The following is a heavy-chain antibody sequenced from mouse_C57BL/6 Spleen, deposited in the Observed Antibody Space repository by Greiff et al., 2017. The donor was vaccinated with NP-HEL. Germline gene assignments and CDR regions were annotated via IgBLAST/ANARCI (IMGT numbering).Heavy chain of an antibody. CDR1: GYTFTSYW. Sequence: QVQLQQPGAELVMPGASVKLSCKASGYTFTSYWMHWVKQRPGQGLEWIGEIDPSDSYTNYNQKFKGKSTLTVDKSSSTAYMQLSSLTSEDSAVYYGARDYYGSSFGLFAYWGQGTLVTVSA. J-gene: IGHJ3*01. CDR2: IDPSDSYT. D-gene: IGHD1-1*01. V-gene: IGHV1-69*01. CDR3: ARDYYGSSFGLFAY.